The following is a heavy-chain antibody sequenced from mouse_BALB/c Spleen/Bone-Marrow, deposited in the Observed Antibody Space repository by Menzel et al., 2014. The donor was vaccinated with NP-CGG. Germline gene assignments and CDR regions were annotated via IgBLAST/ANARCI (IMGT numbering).Heavy chain of an antibody. CDR3: ARWLLRAY. J-gene: IGHJ3*01. CDR2: INPSSGYT. Sequence: VKLVESAAELARPGASVKMSCKASGYTFTSYTMHWVKRRPGQGLEWIGYINPSSGYTEYNQKFKDKTTLTADKSSSTAYMQLSSLTSEDSAVYYCARWLLRAYWGQGTLVTVSA. V-gene: IGHV1-4*02. CDR1: GYTFTSYT. D-gene: IGHD2-3*01.